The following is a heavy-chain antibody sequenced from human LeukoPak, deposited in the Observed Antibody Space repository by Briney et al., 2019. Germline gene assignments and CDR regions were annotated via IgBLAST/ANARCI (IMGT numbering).Heavy chain of an antibody. V-gene: IGHV3-23*01. D-gene: IGHD2-2*03. CDR1: GFTFTSYA. CDR2: ISGSGGST. CDR3: AKDGYCSSTSCYSGGFDY. J-gene: IGHJ4*02. Sequence: GGSLRLSGAASGFTFTSYAMSWVRQAPGKGLECVSAISGSGGSTYYADSVTGRFTISRDNSKNTLYLQMNSLRAEDTAVYYCAKDGYCSSTSCYSGGFDYWGQGTLVTVSS.